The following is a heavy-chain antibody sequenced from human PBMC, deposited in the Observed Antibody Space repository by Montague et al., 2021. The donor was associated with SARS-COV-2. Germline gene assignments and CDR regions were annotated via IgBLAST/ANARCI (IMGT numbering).Heavy chain of an antibody. D-gene: IGHD2-15*01. V-gene: IGHV4-34*01. CDR2: INHCGST. J-gene: IGHJ6*03. CDR1: GTSFSGYY. Sequence: SETLSLTCAVHGTSFSGYYWNWIRQPPGKGLEWIGEINHCGSTNYSPSLKSRLTISADTSTNQFSLKLTSVAAADTAVYYCARLRDGVVPSPILGVGPYDSNYYMDVWGRGTTVTVSS. CDR3: ARLRDGVVPSPILGVGPYDSNYYMDV.